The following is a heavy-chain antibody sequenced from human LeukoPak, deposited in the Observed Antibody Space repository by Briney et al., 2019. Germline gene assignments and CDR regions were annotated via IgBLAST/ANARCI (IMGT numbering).Heavy chain of an antibody. V-gene: IGHV1-24*01. D-gene: IGHD2-8*01. CDR1: GYTLTELS. Sequence: ASVKVPCKVSGYTLTELSMHWVRQAPGKGLEWMGGFDPEDGETIYAQKFQGRVTMTEDTSTDTAYMELSSLRSEDTAVYYCATALRYCTNGVCYTPNPHFDYWGQGTLVTVSS. J-gene: IGHJ4*02. CDR3: ATALRYCTNGVCYTPNPHFDY. CDR2: FDPEDGET.